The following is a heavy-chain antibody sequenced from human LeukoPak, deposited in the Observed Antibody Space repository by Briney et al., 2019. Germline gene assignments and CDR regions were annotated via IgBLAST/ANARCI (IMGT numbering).Heavy chain of an antibody. V-gene: IGHV3-23*01. D-gene: IGHD7-27*01. CDR2: ISGSGGST. Sequence: QPGGSLRLSCAASGFTFSSYAMSWVRQAPGKGLEWVSAISGSGGSTYYADSVKGRFTISGDNSKNKLYLQMNSLRAEDTAVYYCARSGPNWGFFDYWGRGTLVTVSS. J-gene: IGHJ4*02. CDR3: ARSGPNWGFFDY. CDR1: GFTFSSYA.